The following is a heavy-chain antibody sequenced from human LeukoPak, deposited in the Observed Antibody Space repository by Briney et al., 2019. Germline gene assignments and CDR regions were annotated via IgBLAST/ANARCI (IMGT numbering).Heavy chain of an antibody. CDR2: ISAYNGNT. CDR3: ARHLHIVVVTEDAFNI. Sequence: ASVKVSCKASGYTFTSYGISWVRQAPGRGLEWMGWISAYNGNTNYAQKLQGRVTMTTDTSTSTAYMELRSLRSDDTAVYYCARHLHIVVVTEDAFNIWGQGTMVTVSS. D-gene: IGHD2-21*02. J-gene: IGHJ3*02. CDR1: GYTFTSYG. V-gene: IGHV1-18*01.